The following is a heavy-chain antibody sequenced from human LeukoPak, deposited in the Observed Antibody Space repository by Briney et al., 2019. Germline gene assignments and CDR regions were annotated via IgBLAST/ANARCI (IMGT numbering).Heavy chain of an antibody. V-gene: IGHV4-34*01. CDR3: ARGLLAGSDIVVVPAADRWFDP. Sequence: KPSETLSRTCAVYGGSFSGYYWSWIRQPPGQGLEWIGEINHSGSTNYNPSLKSRVTISVDTSKNQFSLKLSSVTAADTAVYYCARGLLAGSDIVVVPAADRWFDPWGQGTLVTVSS. CDR2: INHSGST. CDR1: GGSFSGYY. D-gene: IGHD2-2*01. J-gene: IGHJ5*02.